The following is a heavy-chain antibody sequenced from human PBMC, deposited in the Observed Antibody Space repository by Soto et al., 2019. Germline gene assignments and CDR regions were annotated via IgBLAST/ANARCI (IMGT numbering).Heavy chain of an antibody. Sequence: ASVKVSCKTSGYTFSSIGISWVRQAPGQGLEWMGWVSPHKGDTYYAQRLQGRVTMTTDTSTSTAYMELRSLRSDDTAVYFCARDLDGSGSYYTNYWGQGTLVTVSS. J-gene: IGHJ4*02. CDR1: GYTFSSIG. D-gene: IGHD3-10*01. CDR3: ARDLDGSGSYYTNY. CDR2: VSPHKGDT. V-gene: IGHV1-18*01.